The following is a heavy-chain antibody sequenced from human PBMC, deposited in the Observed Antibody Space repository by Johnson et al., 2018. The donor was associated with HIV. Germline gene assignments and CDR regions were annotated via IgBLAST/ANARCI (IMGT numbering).Heavy chain of an antibody. CDR1: GFTFSSYA. D-gene: IGHD3-10*01. J-gene: IGHJ3*02. CDR2: ISYDGSNK. V-gene: IGHV3-30-3*02. CDR3: VKVQDEWFRALGAFDI. Sequence: QVQLVESGGGLVKPGGSLRLSCAASGFTFSSYAMHWVRQAPGKGLEWVAVISYDGSNKYYADSVKGRFTISRDNSKNTLYLQMNTLRAEDTAVYYCVKVQDEWFRALGAFDIWGQGTMVTVSS.